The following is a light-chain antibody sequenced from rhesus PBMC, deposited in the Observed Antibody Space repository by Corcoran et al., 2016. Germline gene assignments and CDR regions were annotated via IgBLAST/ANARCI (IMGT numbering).Light chain of an antibody. CDR3: EQTLQTPFT. Sequence: DIVMTQTPLSLSVTPGEPASISCRSSQSFPHSYGYPNLTCYSQKPCQSPRLLFYLVSNRASGVPDRFSGSGSGIDFTLKVSRVEAEDVVVYYCEQTLQTPFTFGPGTKLDIK. V-gene: IGKV2-78*01. J-gene: IGKJ3*01. CDR2: LVS. CDR1: QSFPHSYGYPN.